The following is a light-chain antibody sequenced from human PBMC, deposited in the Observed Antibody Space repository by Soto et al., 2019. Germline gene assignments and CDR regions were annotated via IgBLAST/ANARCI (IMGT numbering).Light chain of an antibody. V-gene: IGKV1-27*01. CDR3: QKYNSAHLT. CDR1: QSIGVD. CDR2: AAS. Sequence: DIQMTQSPSSLSASLGDRVTITCRASQSIGVDLACFQQKPGRVPKIMICAASTLQSGAPSRFSGSGSGTDFSLTISSRQPEDFATYYCQKYNSAHLTFGGGTKVEIK. J-gene: IGKJ4*01.